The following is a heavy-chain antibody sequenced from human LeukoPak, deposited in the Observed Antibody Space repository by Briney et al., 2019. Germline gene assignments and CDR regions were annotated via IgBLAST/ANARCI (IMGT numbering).Heavy chain of an antibody. CDR3: TTAGYYDSSGPFDY. D-gene: IGHD3-22*01. CDR2: IKSKTDGGTT. V-gene: IGHV3-15*01. J-gene: IGHJ4*02. Sequence: GGSLRLSCAASGFTFSSYSMNWVRQAPGKGLEWVGRIKSKTDGGTTDYAAPVKGRFTISRDDSKNTLYLQMNSLKTEDTAVYYCTTAGYYDSSGPFDYWGQGTLVTVSS. CDR1: GFTFSSYS.